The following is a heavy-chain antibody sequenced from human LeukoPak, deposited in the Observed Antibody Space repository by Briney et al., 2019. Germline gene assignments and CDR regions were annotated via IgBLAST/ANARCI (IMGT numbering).Heavy chain of an antibody. CDR3: ARDYSGQAFDY. Sequence: GGSVPHLRAVSGFTLSRSRVYWVGQAPGKGLVWVSRINNDGSTTIYADSVKGRFTISRDNAKNTLYLQMNSLRAEDTAVYYRARDYSGQAFDYWGQGTLVTVSS. D-gene: IGHD1-26*01. CDR1: GFTLSRSR. V-gene: IGHV3-74*01. CDR2: INNDGSTT. J-gene: IGHJ4*02.